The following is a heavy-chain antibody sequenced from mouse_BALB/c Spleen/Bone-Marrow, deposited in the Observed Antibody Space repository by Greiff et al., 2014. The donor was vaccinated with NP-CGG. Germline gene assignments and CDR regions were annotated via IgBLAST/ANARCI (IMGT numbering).Heavy chain of an antibody. CDR3: ARQRRIFTSAVYYVMEN. V-gene: IGHV5-6*01. D-gene: IGHD1-1*01. CDR2: ISSGGTYT. CDR1: GFTLSRYD. Sequence: LRLSCAVSGFTLSRYDMSWVRQTPDTRLEWVATISSGGTYTYYLDSVKGRFTISRDSAKNLLYLQMRRMKADDTDKFYCARQRRIFTSAVYYVMENWGKGTSV. J-gene: IGHJ4*01.